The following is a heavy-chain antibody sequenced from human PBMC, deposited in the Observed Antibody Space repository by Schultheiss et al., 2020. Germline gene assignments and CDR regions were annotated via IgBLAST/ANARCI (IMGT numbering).Heavy chain of an antibody. J-gene: IGHJ4*02. CDR2: IYYSGST. D-gene: IGHD4-17*01. Sequence: SETLSLTCTVSGGSISSGGYYWSWIRQHPGKGLEWIGYIYYSGSTYYNPSLKSLVTISVDTSKNQFSLKLSSVTAADTAVYYCARGQEGDYGDYIYYFDYWGQGTLVTVSS. CDR3: ARGQEGDYGDYIYYFDY. CDR1: GGSISSGGYY. V-gene: IGHV4-31*01.